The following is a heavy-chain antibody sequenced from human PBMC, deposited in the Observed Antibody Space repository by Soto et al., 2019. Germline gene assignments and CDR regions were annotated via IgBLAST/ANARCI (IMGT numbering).Heavy chain of an antibody. CDR1: GYSFTTYW. Sequence: GESLKISCKGSGYSFTTYWIGWVRQMPGKGLEWMGIIYPGDSDTRYSPSFQGQVTISADKSISTAYLQWSSLKASDTAMYYCARTAAARKSYSGVDVWGKAIMVTVSS. D-gene: IGHD6-13*01. CDR2: IYPGDSDT. V-gene: IGHV5-51*01. CDR3: ARTAAARKSYSGVDV. J-gene: IGHJ6*04.